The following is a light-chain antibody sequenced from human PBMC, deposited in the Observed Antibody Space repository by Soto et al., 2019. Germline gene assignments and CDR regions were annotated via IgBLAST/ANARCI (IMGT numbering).Light chain of an antibody. CDR2: DAA. J-gene: IGKJ4*01. CDR3: QQYENLPLT. V-gene: IGKV1-33*01. Sequence: IHLTQSPALLSATIGDRVTINFRASHDISTFLAWYQQKPGKAPKLLIYDAANLETGVSSRFSGRGSERDFTFTISSLQPEDIAIYYCQQYENLPLTFGGGTKVDIK. CDR1: HDISTF.